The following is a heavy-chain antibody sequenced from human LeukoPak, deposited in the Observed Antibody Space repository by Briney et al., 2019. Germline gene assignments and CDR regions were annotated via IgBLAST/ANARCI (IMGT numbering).Heavy chain of an antibody. CDR1: GGSISSSSYY. J-gene: IGHJ4*02. CDR3: ANVVVPAAPTAYYFDY. V-gene: IGHV4-39*07. CDR2: IYYSGST. D-gene: IGHD2-2*01. Sequence: SETLSLTCTVSGGSISSSSYYWGWIRQPPGKGLEWIGSIYYSGSTYYNLSLKSRVTISVDTSKNQFSLKLSSVTAADTAVYYCANVVVPAAPTAYYFDYWGQGTLVTVSS.